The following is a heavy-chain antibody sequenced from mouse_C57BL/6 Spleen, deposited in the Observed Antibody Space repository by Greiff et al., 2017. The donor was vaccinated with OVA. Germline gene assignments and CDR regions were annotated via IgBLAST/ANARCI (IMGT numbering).Heavy chain of an antibody. J-gene: IGHJ4*01. CDR2: IDPSDSYP. CDR1: GYTFTSYW. D-gene: IGHD1-1*01. Sequence: QVQLQQPGAELVKPGASVKLSCKASGYTFTSYWMQWVKQRPGQGLEWIGEIDPSDSYPNYNQKFKGTATLTVDTSSSTAYMQLSSLTSEDSAVYYCARRDYGSSYAYWGQGTSVTVSS. V-gene: IGHV1-50*01. CDR3: ARRDYGSSYAY.